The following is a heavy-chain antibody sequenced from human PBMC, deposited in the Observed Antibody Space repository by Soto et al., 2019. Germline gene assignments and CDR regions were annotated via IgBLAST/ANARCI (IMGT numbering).Heavy chain of an antibody. CDR1: GFTFSSYS. CDR2: ISSSSSYI. D-gene: IGHD6-19*01. J-gene: IGHJ6*02. Sequence: PGGSLRLSCAASGFTFSSYSMNWVRQAPGKGLEWVSSISSSSSYIYYADSVKGRFTISRDNAKNSLYLQMNSLRAEDTAVYYCARDIKEIYKAVAGYKGSMDVWGQGTTVTVSS. V-gene: IGHV3-21*01. CDR3: ARDIKEIYKAVAGYKGSMDV.